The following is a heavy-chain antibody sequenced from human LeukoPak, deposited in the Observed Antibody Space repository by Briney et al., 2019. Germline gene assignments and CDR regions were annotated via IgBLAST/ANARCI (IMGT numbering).Heavy chain of an antibody. Sequence: SETLSFTCTVSGVSICTSSYDWGWIRQPPGKGVEWIGRFYTTGCTNYNPSLHSRVTMSVDTSKNQFSRKLSSVTSADTAVYYCARYSYGYYFDYWGQGTLVTVSS. D-gene: IGHD5-18*01. V-gene: IGHV4-61*02. CDR3: ARYSYGYYFDY. J-gene: IGHJ4*02. CDR2: FYTTGCT. CDR1: GVSICTSSYD.